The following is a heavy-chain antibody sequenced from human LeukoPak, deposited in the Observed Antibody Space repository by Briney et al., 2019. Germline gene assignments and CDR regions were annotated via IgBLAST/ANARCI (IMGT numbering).Heavy chain of an antibody. V-gene: IGHV1-2*02. J-gene: IGHJ4*02. CDR1: GYTFTGYY. CDR3: ARDPLYDFWSGYYPWAGLGYFDY. D-gene: IGHD3-3*01. Sequence: GASVKVSCKASGYTFTGYYMHWVRQAPGKGLEWMGWINPNSGSTNYAQKFQGRVTMTRDTSISTAYMELSRLRSDDTAVYYCARDPLYDFWSGYYPWAGLGYFDYWGQGTLVTVSS. CDR2: INPNSGST.